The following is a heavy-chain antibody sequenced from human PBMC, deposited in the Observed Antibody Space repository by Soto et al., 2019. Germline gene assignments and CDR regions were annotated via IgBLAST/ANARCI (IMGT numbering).Heavy chain of an antibody. J-gene: IGHJ4*02. CDR2: INPNSGGT. CDR1: GYTFTGYY. Sequence: ASVKVSCKASGYTFTGYYMHWVRQAPGQGLEWMGWINPNSGGTNYAQKFQGWVTMTRDTSISTAYMELSRLRSDDTAVYHCARGASSVDTSCDYWGQGTMVTVSS. D-gene: IGHD5-18*01. CDR3: ARGASSVDTSCDY. V-gene: IGHV1-2*04.